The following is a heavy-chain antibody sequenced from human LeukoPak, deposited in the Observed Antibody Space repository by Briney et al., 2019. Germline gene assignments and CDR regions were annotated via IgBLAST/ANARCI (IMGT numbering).Heavy chain of an antibody. V-gene: IGHV3-48*01. Sequence: GGSLRLSCAASGFTFSSYSMNWVRQAPGKGQEWVSYISSSSSTIYYADSVKGRFTISRDNAKNSLYLQMNSLRAEDTAVYYCARRDSSVYYYYYMDVWGKGTTVTVSS. J-gene: IGHJ6*03. CDR3: ARRDSSVYYYYYMDV. D-gene: IGHD6-19*01. CDR2: ISSSSSTI. CDR1: GFTFSSYS.